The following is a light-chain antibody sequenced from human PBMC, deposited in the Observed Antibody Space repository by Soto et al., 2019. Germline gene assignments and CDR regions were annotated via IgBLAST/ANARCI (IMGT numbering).Light chain of an antibody. V-gene: IGKV1-17*01. J-gene: IGKJ3*01. CDR1: QGVKSY. Sequence: EIQMTQSPSSLSASVGDRVTLTCRASQGVKSYLAWYQQKPGKAPKRLIYTASSLPTGVPSRFSGRGSGTDFTLTISSLQPEDFAIYYCEQRNSFPFTFGPGTKVDIK. CDR2: TAS. CDR3: EQRNSFPFT.